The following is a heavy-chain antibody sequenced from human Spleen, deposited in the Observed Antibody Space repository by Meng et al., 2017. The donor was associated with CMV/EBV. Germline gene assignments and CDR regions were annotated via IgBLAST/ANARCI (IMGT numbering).Heavy chain of an antibody. CDR1: GYTLTELS. CDR3: ATGPKAIAARPRTFYFDY. J-gene: IGHJ4*02. Sequence: ASVKVSCKVSGYTLTELSMHWVRQAPGKGLEWMGGFAPEDGETIDAQKFQGRVTMTEDTSTDTAYMELSRLRSEDTAVYYCATGPKAIAARPRTFYFDYWGQGTLDTVSS. D-gene: IGHD6-6*01. V-gene: IGHV1-24*01. CDR2: FAPEDGET.